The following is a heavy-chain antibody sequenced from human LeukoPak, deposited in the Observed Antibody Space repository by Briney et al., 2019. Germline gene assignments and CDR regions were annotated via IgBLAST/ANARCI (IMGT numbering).Heavy chain of an antibody. CDR1: GFTFSSYA. CDR3: AKGESYYYYYNMDV. CDR2: MSGSGGST. Sequence: GGSLRLSCAASGFTFSSYAMSWVRLAPGKGLEWVSSMSGSGGSTYYADSVKGRFTISRDDSKNTLYLQMNSLRAENTAVYYCAKGESYYYYYNMDVWGQGTAVTVS. V-gene: IGHV3-23*01. D-gene: IGHD1-26*01. J-gene: IGHJ6*02.